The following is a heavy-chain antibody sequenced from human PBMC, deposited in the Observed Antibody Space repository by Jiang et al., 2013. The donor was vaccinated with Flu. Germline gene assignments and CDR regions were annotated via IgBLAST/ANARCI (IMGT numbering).Heavy chain of an antibody. D-gene: IGHD3-9*01. CDR2: FDPEDGET. CDR3: ATRSYFDWLLYDY. Sequence: SVKVSCKVSGYTLTELSMHWVRQAPGKGLEWMGGFDPEDGETIYAQKFQGRVTMTEDASTDTAYMELSSLRSEDTAVYYCATRSYFDWLLYDYWGQGTLVTVSS. J-gene: IGHJ4*02. V-gene: IGHV1-24*01. CDR1: GYTLTELS.